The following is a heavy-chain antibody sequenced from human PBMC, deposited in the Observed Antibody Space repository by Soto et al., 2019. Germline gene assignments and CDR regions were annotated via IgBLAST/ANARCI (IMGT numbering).Heavy chain of an antibody. CDR2: ISTYNGNT. CDR1: GYTFTSYG. J-gene: IGHJ6*02. Sequence: QVQLVQSGAEVKKPGASVKVSCKASGYTFTSYGISWVRQAPGQGLEWMGWISTYNGNTNYAQKLQGRVAMTTATCTSTGDTELRRLISDDRAVYYCARQHQPNPAYGMDVWCQETTVTVS. CDR3: ARQHQPNPAYGMDV. D-gene: IGHD2-21*01. V-gene: IGHV1-18*01.